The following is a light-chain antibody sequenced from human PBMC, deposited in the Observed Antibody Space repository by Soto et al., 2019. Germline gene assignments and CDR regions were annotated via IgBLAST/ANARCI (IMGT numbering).Light chain of an antibody. CDR1: SSDVGGYNY. Sequence: QSALTQPASVSGSPGQSITVSCTGTSSDVGGYNYVSWYQQHPGKAPKLMIYDVSNRPSGVSNRFSGSKSGNTAFLTISGLQAEDEADYYCSSYTSSSTLYVFGTGTKLTGL. CDR3: SSYTSSSTLYV. V-gene: IGLV2-14*01. CDR2: DVS. J-gene: IGLJ1*01.